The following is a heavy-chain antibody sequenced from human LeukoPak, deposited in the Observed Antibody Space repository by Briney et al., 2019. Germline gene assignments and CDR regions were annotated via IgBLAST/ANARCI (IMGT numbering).Heavy chain of an antibody. J-gene: IGHJ4*02. CDR3: ARAAYYYDSSGYYFFDY. CDR1: GFTFSSCA. Sequence: GGSLRLSCAASGFTFSSCAMHWVRQAPGKGLEWVAVISYDGSNKYYADSVKGRFTISRDNSKNTLYLQMNSLRAEDTAVYYCARAAYYYDSSGYYFFDYWGQGTLVTVSS. D-gene: IGHD3-22*01. V-gene: IGHV3-30-3*01. CDR2: ISYDGSNK.